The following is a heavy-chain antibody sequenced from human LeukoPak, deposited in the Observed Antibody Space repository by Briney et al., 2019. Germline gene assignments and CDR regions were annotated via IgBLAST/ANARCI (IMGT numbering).Heavy chain of an antibody. Sequence: GESLKISCKGSGYRFTSYWIAWVRPMPGKGLEWMGIIYPGDSDTRYSPSFQGQVTISADKSISTAYLQWSSMQASDTAMYYCAKHDSNEEFDYWGQGTLVTVSS. J-gene: IGHJ4*02. CDR3: AKHDSNEEFDY. CDR2: IYPGDSDT. CDR1: GYRFTSYW. D-gene: IGHD3-22*01. V-gene: IGHV5-51*01.